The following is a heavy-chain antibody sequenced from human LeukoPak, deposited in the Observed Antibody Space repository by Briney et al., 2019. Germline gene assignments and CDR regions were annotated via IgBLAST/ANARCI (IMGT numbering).Heavy chain of an antibody. CDR2: INTNTGNP. Sequence: RQAPGQXLEWXGWINTNTGNPTYAQGFTGRFVFSLDTSVSTAYLQISSLKAEDTAVYYCARDPYGSGSMFDYWGQGTLVTVSS. J-gene: IGHJ4*02. CDR3: ARDPYGSGSMFDY. V-gene: IGHV7-4-1*02. D-gene: IGHD3-10*01.